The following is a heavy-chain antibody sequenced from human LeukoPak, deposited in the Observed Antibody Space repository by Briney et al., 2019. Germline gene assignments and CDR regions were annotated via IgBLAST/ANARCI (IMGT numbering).Heavy chain of an antibody. CDR2: IKQDGSEK. J-gene: IGHJ1*01. CDR1: GFTFSSYW. CDR3: ARSSCSGGSCYHGGEYCQH. V-gene: IGHV3-7*01. Sequence: QPGGSLRLSCAASGFTFSSYWMSWVRQAPGKGLEWVANIKQDGSEKYYVDSVKGRFTISRDNAKNSLYLQMDSLRAEDTAVYYCARSSCSGGSCYHGGEYCQHWGQGTLVTVSS. D-gene: IGHD2-15*01.